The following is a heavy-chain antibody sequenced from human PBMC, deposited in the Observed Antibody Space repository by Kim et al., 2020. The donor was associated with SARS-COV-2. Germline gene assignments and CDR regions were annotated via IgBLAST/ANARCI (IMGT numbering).Heavy chain of an antibody. J-gene: IGHJ6*02. V-gene: IGHV1-18*01. Sequence: ASVKVSCKASGYTFTSYGISWVRQAPGQGLEWMGWISAYNGNTNYAQKLQGRVTMTTDTSTSTAYMELRSLRSDDTAVHYCARVGYYDSSGYWGYYYYGMDVWGQGTTVTVSS. CDR3: ARVGYYDSSGYWGYYYYGMDV. D-gene: IGHD3-22*01. CDR2: ISAYNGNT. CDR1: GYTFTSYG.